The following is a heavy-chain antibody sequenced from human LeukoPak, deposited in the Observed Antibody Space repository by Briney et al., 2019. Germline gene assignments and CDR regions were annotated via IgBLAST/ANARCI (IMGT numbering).Heavy chain of an antibody. V-gene: IGHV4-34*01. CDR3: ARTYYYDSSGSPRYYYYMDV. CDR1: GGSFSGYY. CDR2: INHSGST. J-gene: IGHJ6*03. D-gene: IGHD3-22*01. Sequence: SETLSLTCAVYGGSFSGYYWSWIRQPPGKGLEWIGEINHSGSTNYSPSLKSRVTISVDTSKNQFSLKLSSVTAADTAVYYCARTYYYDSSGSPRYYYYMDVWGKGTTVTVSS.